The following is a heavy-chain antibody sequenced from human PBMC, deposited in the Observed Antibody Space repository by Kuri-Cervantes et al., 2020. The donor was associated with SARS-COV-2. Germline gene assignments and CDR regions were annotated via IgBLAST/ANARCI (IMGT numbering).Heavy chain of an antibody. V-gene: IGHV1-8*03. CDR3: ARAGYSSSWAPGAFDY. J-gene: IGHJ4*02. Sequence: ASVKVSCKASGYTFTSYDINWVRQATGQGLEWMGWMNPNSGNTGYAQKFQGRVTITRNTSISTAYMELSSLRSEDTAVYYCARAGYSSSWAPGAFDYWGQGTLVTVSS. CDR2: MNPNSGNT. CDR1: GYTFTSYD. D-gene: IGHD6-13*01.